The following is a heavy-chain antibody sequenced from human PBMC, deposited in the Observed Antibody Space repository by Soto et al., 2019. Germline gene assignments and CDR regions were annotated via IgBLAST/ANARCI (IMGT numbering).Heavy chain of an antibody. D-gene: IGHD6-13*01. Sequence: EVQLLESGGGLVQPGGSLRLSCAASGFTFSSYAMNWVRQAPGKGLEWVSAISGSGGSTYYADSVKGRFTISRDSSKNTLYLQMNSLRAEDTAVYYCAKGIAAAGTRDYYYYYYMDVWGKGTTVTVSS. J-gene: IGHJ6*03. CDR3: AKGIAAAGTRDYYYYYYMDV. V-gene: IGHV3-23*01. CDR2: ISGSGGST. CDR1: GFTFSSYA.